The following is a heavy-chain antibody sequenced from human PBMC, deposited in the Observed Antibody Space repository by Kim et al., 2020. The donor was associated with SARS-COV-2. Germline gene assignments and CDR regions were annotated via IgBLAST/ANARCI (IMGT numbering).Heavy chain of an antibody. CDR2: IYYSGST. D-gene: IGHD2-15*01. Sequence: SETLSLTCTVSGGSISSYYWSWIRQPPGKGLEWIGYIYYSGSTNYNPSLKSRVTISVDTSKNQFSLKLSSVTAADTAVYYCARSYCSGGSCYPNDYWGQG. V-gene: IGHV4-59*08. CDR1: GGSISSYY. CDR3: ARSYCSGGSCYPNDY. J-gene: IGHJ4*02.